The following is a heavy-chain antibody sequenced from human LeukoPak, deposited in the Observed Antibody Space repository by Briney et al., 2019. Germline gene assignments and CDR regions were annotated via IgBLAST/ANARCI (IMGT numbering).Heavy chain of an antibody. CDR2: TYYRSKWYN. CDR3: ARDPGIAVAGPYYYYYMDV. J-gene: IGHJ6*03. Sequence: SQTLSLTCAISGDSVSSNSAAWNWIRQSPSRGLEWLGRTYYRSKWYNDYAVSVKSRITINPDTSKNQFSLQLNSVTPEDTAVYYGARDPGIAVAGPYYYYYMDVWGKGTTVTVSS. CDR1: GDSVSSNSAA. V-gene: IGHV6-1*01. D-gene: IGHD6-19*01.